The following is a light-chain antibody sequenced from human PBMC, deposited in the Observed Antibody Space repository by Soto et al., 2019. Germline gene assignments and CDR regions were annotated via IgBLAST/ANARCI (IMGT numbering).Light chain of an antibody. Sequence: LLTQSPATLSVSPGQRVTLSCRASQSISSYLAWYQQRPGQPSRLLIYDASNRATGIPARFSGSGSGTDFALKISRVEADDVGVYYCMQATHWPITFGQGTRLEI. V-gene: IGKV3-11*01. CDR2: DAS. CDR1: QSISSY. CDR3: MQATHWPIT. J-gene: IGKJ5*01.